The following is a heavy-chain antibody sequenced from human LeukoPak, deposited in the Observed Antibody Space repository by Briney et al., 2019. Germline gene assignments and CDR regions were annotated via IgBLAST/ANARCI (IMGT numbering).Heavy chain of an antibody. Sequence: ASVKVSCKASGYTFTSYVINWVRQAPGQGLEWMGWINPNSGGTNYAQKFQGRVTMTRDTSITTAYMELSRLRSDDTAVYYCAREEGSGCYDSWGQGTRLTVSS. D-gene: IGHD6-19*01. J-gene: IGHJ4*02. V-gene: IGHV1-2*02. CDR2: INPNSGGT. CDR1: GYTFTSYV. CDR3: AREEGSGCYDS.